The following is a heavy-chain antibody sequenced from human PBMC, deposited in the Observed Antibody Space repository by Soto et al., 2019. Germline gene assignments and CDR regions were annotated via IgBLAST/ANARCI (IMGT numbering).Heavy chain of an antibody. CDR2: IIPIFGTA. V-gene: IGHV1-69*01. J-gene: IGHJ4*02. CDR1: GGTFSSYA. Sequence: QVQLVQSGAEVKKPGSSVKVSCKASGGTFSSYAISWVRQAPGQGLEWMGGIIPIFGTANYAQKFQGRVTITADESTSTAYMELSSLRSEDTAVDYCARVGVGAATTGLFDYWGQGTLVTVSS. D-gene: IGHD1-26*01. CDR3: ARVGVGAATTGLFDY.